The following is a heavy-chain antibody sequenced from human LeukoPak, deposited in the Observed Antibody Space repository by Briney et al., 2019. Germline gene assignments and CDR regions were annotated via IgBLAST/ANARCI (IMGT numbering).Heavy chain of an antibody. CDR3: AKDLASSGSYYTGDY. Sequence: AGGSLRLSCAASGFTVSSNYMSWVRQAPGKGLEWVSVIYSGGSTYYADSVKGRFTISRDNSKNTLYLQMNSLRAEDTAVYYCAKDLASSGSYYTGDYWGQGTLVTVSS. J-gene: IGHJ4*02. D-gene: IGHD3-10*01. V-gene: IGHV3-66*02. CDR2: IYSGGST. CDR1: GFTVSSNY.